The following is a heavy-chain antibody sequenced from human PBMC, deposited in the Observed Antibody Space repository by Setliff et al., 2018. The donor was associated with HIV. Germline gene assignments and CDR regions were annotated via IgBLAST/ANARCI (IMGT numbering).Heavy chain of an antibody. D-gene: IGHD5-18*01. CDR2: IHTSGNT. V-gene: IGHV4-4*07. CDR3: ARRGRTGNSYVLHWFDP. CDR1: GGSISSHY. J-gene: IGHJ5*02. Sequence: SETLSLTCTVSGGSISSHYWSWIRQPPGKGLQWIGRIHTSGNTNYNPSLKSRVTISVDTSKNQFSLRLSSVTAADTAVYFCARRGRTGNSYVLHWFDPWGQGTLVTVSS.